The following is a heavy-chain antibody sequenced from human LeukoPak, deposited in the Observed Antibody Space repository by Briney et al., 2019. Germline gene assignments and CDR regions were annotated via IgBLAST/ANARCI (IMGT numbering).Heavy chain of an antibody. J-gene: IGHJ3*02. CDR2: IYYSGST. D-gene: IGHD5-24*01. CDR3: ARRERWLQFLGSRESNDAFDI. Sequence: PSETPSLTCTVSGGSISSGDYYWSWIRQPPGKGLEWIGYIYYSGSTNYNPSLKSRVTISVDTSKNQFSLKLSSVTAADTAVYYCARRERWLQFLGSRESNDAFDIWGQGTMVTVSS. CDR1: GGSISSGDYY. V-gene: IGHV4-30-4*01.